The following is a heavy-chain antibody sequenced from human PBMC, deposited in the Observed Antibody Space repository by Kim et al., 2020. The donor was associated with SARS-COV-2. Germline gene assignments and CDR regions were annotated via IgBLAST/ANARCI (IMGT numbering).Heavy chain of an antibody. J-gene: IGHJ4*02. CDR3: AKDSGDILTGYYVDLPPFDY. Sequence: GGSLRLSCAASGFTFSSYAMSWVRQAPGKGLEWVSAISGSGGSTYYADSVKGRFTISRDNSKNTLYLQMNSLRAEDTAVYYCAKDSGDILTGYYVDLPPFDYWGQGTLVTVSS. V-gene: IGHV3-23*01. D-gene: IGHD3-9*01. CDR1: GFTFSSYA. CDR2: ISGSGGST.